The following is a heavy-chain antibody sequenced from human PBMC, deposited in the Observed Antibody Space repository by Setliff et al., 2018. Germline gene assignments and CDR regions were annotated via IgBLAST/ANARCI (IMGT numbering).Heavy chain of an antibody. CDR2: ISGYSGKT. CDR3: ARLVRFCTRTACQRVAGAES. D-gene: IGHD2-8*01. CDR1: TYALTDSV. J-gene: IGHJ5*01. V-gene: IGHV1-18*01. Sequence: ASVKVSRKTSTYALTDSVVSWVRQAPGHGLEWVGWISGYSGKTYYEQRLQDRVTLTTDTSTNTFHLELRRLRPDDTAVYYCARLVRFCTRTACQRVAGAESWGQGTLVTVSS.